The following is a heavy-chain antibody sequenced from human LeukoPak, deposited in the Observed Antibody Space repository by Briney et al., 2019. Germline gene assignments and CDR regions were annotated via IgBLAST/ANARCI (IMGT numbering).Heavy chain of an antibody. CDR1: GGSISSYY. V-gene: IGHV4-4*07. D-gene: IGHD3-10*01. Sequence: PSETLSLTCTVSGGSISSYYWSWIRQPAGKGLEWIGCIYTSGSTNYNPSLKSRVTMSVDTSKNQFSLKLSSVTAADTAVYYCVSFSDVVGGVNWGQGTLVTVSS. CDR3: VSFSDVVGGVN. CDR2: IYTSGST. J-gene: IGHJ4*02.